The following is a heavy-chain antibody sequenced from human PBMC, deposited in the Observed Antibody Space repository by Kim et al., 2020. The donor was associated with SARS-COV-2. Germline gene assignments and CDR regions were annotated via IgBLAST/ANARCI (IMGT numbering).Heavy chain of an antibody. CDR3: ARDTPPYYYDSSGYYYPYFDL. CDR2: INAGNGNT. Sequence: ASVKVSCKASGYTFTSYAMHWVRQAPGQRLEWMGWINAGNGNTKYSQKFQGRVTITRDTSASTAYMELSSLRSEDTAVYYCARDTPPYYYDSSGYYYPYFDLWGRGTLVTFSS. V-gene: IGHV1-3*01. J-gene: IGHJ2*01. D-gene: IGHD3-22*01. CDR1: GYTFTSYA.